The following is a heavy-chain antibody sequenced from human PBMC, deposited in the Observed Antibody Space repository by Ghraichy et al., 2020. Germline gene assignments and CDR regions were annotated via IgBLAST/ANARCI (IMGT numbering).Heavy chain of an antibody. V-gene: IGHV1-2*06. CDR1: GYTFTGYY. D-gene: IGHD2-21*01. CDR3: ARDAGIDYYYYYYMDV. Sequence: ASVKVSCKASGYTFTGYYMHWVRQAPGQGLEWMGRINPNSGGTNYAQKFQGRVTMTRDTSISTAYMELSRLRSDDTAVYYCARDAGIDYYYYYYMDVWGKGTTVTVSS. J-gene: IGHJ6*03. CDR2: INPNSGGT.